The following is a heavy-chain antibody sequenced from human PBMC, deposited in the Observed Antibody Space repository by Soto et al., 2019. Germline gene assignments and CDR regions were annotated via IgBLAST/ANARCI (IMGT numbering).Heavy chain of an antibody. D-gene: IGHD3-3*01. Sequence: GGSLRLSCAASGFTFSSYSMNWVRQAPGKGLEWVSYISSSSSTIYYADSVKGRFTISRDNAKNSLYLQMNSLRAEDTAVYYCARVWSGYPYYFDYWGQGTLVTVSS. V-gene: IGHV3-48*01. CDR2: ISSSSSTI. CDR3: ARVWSGYPYYFDY. CDR1: GFTFSSYS. J-gene: IGHJ4*02.